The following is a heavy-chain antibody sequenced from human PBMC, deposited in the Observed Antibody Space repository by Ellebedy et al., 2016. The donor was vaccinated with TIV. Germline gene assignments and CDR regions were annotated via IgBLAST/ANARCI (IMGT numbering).Heavy chain of an antibody. CDR3: ARGIYFGPGSYYQGQSNWFDP. CDR1: GSSISSYY. CDR2: ISYSGST. J-gene: IGHJ5*02. Sequence: MPSETLSLTCTVSGSSISSYYWTWIRQPPGKGLEWIGYISYSGSTSYSPSLKSRVTISLDTSKSQFSLELTSVTAADTAVYYCARGIYFGPGSYYQGQSNWFDPWGQGTLVTVPS. D-gene: IGHD3-10*01. V-gene: IGHV4-59*01.